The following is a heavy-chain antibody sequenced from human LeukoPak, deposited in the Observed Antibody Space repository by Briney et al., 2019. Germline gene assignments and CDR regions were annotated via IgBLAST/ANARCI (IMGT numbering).Heavy chain of an antibody. CDR1: GDSVSSNSAA. D-gene: IGHD3-9*01. Sequence: SQTLSLTCAISGDSVSSNSAAWSWIRQSPSRGLEWLGRTYYRSKWYNDYAVSVESRITINPDTSKNQFSLQLNSATPEDTAVYYCARGRYFDWYDYWGQGTLVTVSS. J-gene: IGHJ4*02. V-gene: IGHV6-1*01. CDR2: TYYRSKWYN. CDR3: ARGRYFDWYDY.